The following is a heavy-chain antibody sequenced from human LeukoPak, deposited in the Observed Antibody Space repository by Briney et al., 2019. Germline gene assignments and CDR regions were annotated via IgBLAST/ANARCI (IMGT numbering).Heavy chain of an antibody. CDR1: GLTLSDSA. CDR2: IRSKANNYAT. CDR3: TSLPTPLGGMDV. Sequence: GGSLILSCAASGLTLSDSAIHWVRHASGKGLEWVGRIRSKANNYATSYAASVKGRFTISRDDSKNTAYLQMSSLKTEDTAVYYCTSLPTPLGGMDVWGQGTTVTVSS. J-gene: IGHJ6*02. V-gene: IGHV3-73*01. D-gene: IGHD2-2*01.